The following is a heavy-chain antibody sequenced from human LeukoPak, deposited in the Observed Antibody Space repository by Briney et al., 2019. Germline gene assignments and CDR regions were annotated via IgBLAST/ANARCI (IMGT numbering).Heavy chain of an antibody. CDR1: GGSISSGGYS. J-gene: IGHJ3*02. V-gene: IGHV4-30-4*07. CDR3: ATETTRTAFDI. Sequence: SETLSLTCAVSGGSISSGGYSWNWIRQPPGKGLEWIGYIYNSGSTAYNPSLRSRVTMSVDTSKNQFSLKLTSVTAADTAVYYCATETTRTAFDIWGQGKMVTVSS. D-gene: IGHD1/OR15-1a*01. CDR2: IYNSGST.